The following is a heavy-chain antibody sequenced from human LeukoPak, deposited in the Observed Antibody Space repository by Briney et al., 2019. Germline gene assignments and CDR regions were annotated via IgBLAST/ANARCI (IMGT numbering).Heavy chain of an antibody. CDR2: INHSGST. V-gene: IGHV4-34*01. Sequence: SETLSLTCAVYGGSFSGYYWSWIRQPPGKGLEWIGEINHSGSTNYNPSLKSRVTISVDTSKNQFSLKLNSVTAADTAVYYCARLRPASKNNWFDPWGQGTLVTVSS. CDR3: ARLRPASKNNWFDP. J-gene: IGHJ5*01. CDR1: GGSFSGYY. D-gene: IGHD6-25*01.